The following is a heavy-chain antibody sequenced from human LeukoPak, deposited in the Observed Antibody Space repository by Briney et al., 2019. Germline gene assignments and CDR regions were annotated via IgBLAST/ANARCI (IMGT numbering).Heavy chain of an antibody. J-gene: IGHJ3*02. CDR2: IKEDGSEK. D-gene: IGHD2-15*01. V-gene: IGHV3-7*01. CDR3: ASGVVVVAPDTFDI. Sequence: GGSLRLSCAASGFTFSSYWMSWVRQAPGKGLEWVANIKEDGSEKYYVDSVKGRFTISRDNAKNSLYLQMNSLRAEDTAVYYCASGVVVVAPDTFDIWGQGTMVTVSS. CDR1: GFTFSSYW.